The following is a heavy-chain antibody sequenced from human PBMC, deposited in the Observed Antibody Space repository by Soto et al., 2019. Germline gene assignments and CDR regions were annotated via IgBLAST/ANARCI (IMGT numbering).Heavy chain of an antibody. CDR1: GYTFTGYY. V-gene: IGHV1-2*04. D-gene: IGHD6-6*01. Sequence: QLHLVQSGAEEQKPGASMKVSCKASGYTFTGYYIHWVRQTPGQGREWMGWINPNSGDTNYAQKFQGWVTMTRDTSTRTAYMELSRLRPDDTAVYYCARGHSGSRGWFDPWGQGTLVTVSS. CDR3: ARGHSGSRGWFDP. J-gene: IGHJ5*02. CDR2: INPNSGDT.